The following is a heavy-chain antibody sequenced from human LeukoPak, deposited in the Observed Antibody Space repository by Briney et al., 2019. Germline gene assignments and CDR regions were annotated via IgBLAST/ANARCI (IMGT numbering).Heavy chain of an antibody. CDR2: INQDGSDM. V-gene: IGHV3-7*03. CDR1: GFIFNTFW. J-gene: IGHJ3*01. Sequence: GGSLRLSCAASGFIFNTFWMNWVRLTPGKRLEWVAKINQDGSDMYYVDSVKGRFFVSRDNARNLVYLQMNSLRVDDTAVYYCARDFPGIGRGTFDFWGQGTIIIVSS. CDR3: ARDFPGIGRGTFDF. D-gene: IGHD3-10*01.